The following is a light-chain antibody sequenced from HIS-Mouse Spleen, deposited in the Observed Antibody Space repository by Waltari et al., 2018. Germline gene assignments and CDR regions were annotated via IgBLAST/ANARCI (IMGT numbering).Light chain of an antibody. CDR2: GKN. Sequence: SSELTQDPAVSVALGQTVRITCQGDNLRSHYASRYQQNPGQAPVLVIYGKNNRPSGLPDRFSGSSSGNTASLTITGAQAEDEADYYCNSRDSSGNHVVFGGGTKLTVL. CDR1: NLRSHY. V-gene: IGLV3-19*01. J-gene: IGLJ2*01. CDR3: NSRDSSGNHVV.